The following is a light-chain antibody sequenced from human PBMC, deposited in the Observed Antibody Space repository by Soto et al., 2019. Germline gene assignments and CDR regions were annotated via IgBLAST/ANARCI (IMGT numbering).Light chain of an antibody. V-gene: IGKV4-1*01. CDR1: QNVLYSSNNKNY. CDR3: QQYYVTPWT. CDR2: WAS. J-gene: IGKJ1*01. Sequence: DIVLTQSPASLAVSLGEGATINCKSSQNVLYSSNNKNYLAWFQQKPGQPPKLLIYWASARESGVPDRFSGGGSGTDFTLTISSLQAEDVATYYCQQYYVTPWTFGQGTKVEIK.